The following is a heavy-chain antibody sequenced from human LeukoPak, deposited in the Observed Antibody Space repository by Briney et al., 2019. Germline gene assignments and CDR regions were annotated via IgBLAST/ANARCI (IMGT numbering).Heavy chain of an antibody. Sequence: GGSLRLSCAASGFTFSNYAMHWVRQAPGKGLEWVALTWYDGSNKNYADSVKGRFTISRDNSKNTLYLQMNSLRGEDTAVYYCARGGLTIAEATTSWYLDYWGQGTLVTVSS. V-gene: IGHV3-33*08. J-gene: IGHJ4*02. D-gene: IGHD1-26*01. CDR3: ARGGLTIAEATTSWYLDY. CDR1: GFTFSNYA. CDR2: TWYDGSNK.